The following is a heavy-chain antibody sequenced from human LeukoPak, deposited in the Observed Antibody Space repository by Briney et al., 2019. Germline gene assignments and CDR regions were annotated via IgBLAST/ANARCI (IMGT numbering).Heavy chain of an antibody. V-gene: IGHV1-8*01. J-gene: IGHJ4*02. CDR2: MNPNSGNT. CDR1: GYTFTSYD. Sequence: ASVKVSCKASGYTFTSYDINWVRQATGQGLEWMGWMNPNSGNTGHAQKFQGRVTMTRNTSISTAYMELSSLRSEDTAVYYCARAGGYCGRISCPYYFDYWGQGSLVAVSS. CDR3: ARAGGYCGRISCPYYFDY. D-gene: IGHD2-15*01.